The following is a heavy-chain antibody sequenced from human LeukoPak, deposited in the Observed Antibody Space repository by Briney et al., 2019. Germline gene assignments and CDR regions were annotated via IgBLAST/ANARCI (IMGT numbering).Heavy chain of an antibody. D-gene: IGHD2-15*01. Sequence: PSETLSLTCTVSGGSISSSSYYWGWIRQPPGKGLEWIGSIYYSGSTYYNPSLKSRVTISVDTSKNQFSLKLSSVTAADTAVYYCARAAESVAANDWFDPWGQGTLVTVSS. CDR3: ARAAESVAANDWFDP. CDR2: IYYSGST. J-gene: IGHJ5*02. V-gene: IGHV4-39*07. CDR1: GGSISSSSYY.